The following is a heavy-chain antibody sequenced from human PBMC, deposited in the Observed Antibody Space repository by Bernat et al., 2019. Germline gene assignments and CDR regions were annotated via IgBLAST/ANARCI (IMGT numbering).Heavy chain of an antibody. D-gene: IGHD1-26*01. Sequence: EVQLVESGGGLVQPGGSLRLSCAASGFTVSSNYMSWVRQAPGKGLEWVSVIYSGGSTYYADSVRGRFTISRDNSKNTLYLQMNSLRDEDTAVYYCARDSGREDQNDYWGQGTLVTVSS. J-gene: IGHJ4*02. CDR2: IYSGGST. V-gene: IGHV3-66*01. CDR3: ARDSGREDQNDY. CDR1: GFTVSSNY.